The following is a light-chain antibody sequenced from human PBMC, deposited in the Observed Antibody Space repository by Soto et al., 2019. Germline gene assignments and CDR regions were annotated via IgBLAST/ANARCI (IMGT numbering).Light chain of an antibody. J-gene: IGKJ1*01. CDR3: QQYGSSPQT. V-gene: IGKV3-20*01. Sequence: EIVLTQSPGTLSLSPGERATLSCRASQSVSSSYLAWYQQKPGQAPRLLIYGASSRATGIPDRFSGSGSGTDFTLNISRLEPEYFVVYYCQQYGSSPQTFGQGTKVEIK. CDR2: GAS. CDR1: QSVSSSY.